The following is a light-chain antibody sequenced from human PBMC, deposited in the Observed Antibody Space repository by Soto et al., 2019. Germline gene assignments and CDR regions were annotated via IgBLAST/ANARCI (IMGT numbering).Light chain of an antibody. J-gene: IGKJ2*01. Sequence: DIQMTQSPSSLSASVGDRVTISCRASQTVNSYLNWYQQKSGKAPKVLSYEASTLKSGVPSRFSGSGYGTDFTLTISSLQPEDFAPHYCQQSYETPYTFGPGTKLEI. V-gene: IGKV1-39*01. CDR1: QTVNSY. CDR2: EAS. CDR3: QQSYETPYT.